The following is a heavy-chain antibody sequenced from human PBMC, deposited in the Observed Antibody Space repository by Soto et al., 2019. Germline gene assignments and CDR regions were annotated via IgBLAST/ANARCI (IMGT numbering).Heavy chain of an antibody. CDR3: ARDKGYCSGASCPDFDY. Sequence: QVQLVQSGAEVKKPGSSVKVSCKASGGTLSSYTFSWVRQAAGQGLEWMGRIIPNLGITNYAQKFQGRITIIVDKSTSTAYMELSSLRSEDTAVYYCARDKGYCSGASCPDFDYWGQGTLVTVSS. CDR1: GGTLSSYT. CDR2: IIPNLGIT. J-gene: IGHJ4*02. V-gene: IGHV1-69*08. D-gene: IGHD2-15*01.